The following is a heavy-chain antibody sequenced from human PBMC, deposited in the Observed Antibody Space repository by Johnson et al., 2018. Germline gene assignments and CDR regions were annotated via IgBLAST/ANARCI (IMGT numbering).Heavy chain of an antibody. Sequence: VQLVESGGGLVKPGGSLRLSCAASGFTFSSYSMNWVRQAPGKGLEWVSSISSSSSYIYYADSMKGRFTISRDNAKNSLYLQRTSLRDEDTAVYYGARFEVGAEYGLDVWGQGTTVTVSS. V-gene: IGHV3-21*01. CDR2: ISSSSSYI. CDR3: ARFEVGAEYGLDV. D-gene: IGHD1-26*01. J-gene: IGHJ6*02. CDR1: GFTFSSYS.